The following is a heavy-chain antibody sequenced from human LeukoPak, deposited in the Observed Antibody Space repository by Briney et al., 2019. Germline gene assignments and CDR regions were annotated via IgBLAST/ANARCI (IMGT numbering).Heavy chain of an antibody. V-gene: IGHV3-30*04. CDR1: GFTFSSYA. Sequence: GGSLRLSCAASGFTFSSYAMHWVRQAPGKGLEWVAVISYDKSHKYYADSVKGRFTISRDNSKNTLYLQMNSLRAEDTAVYYCARDTISFQIGKATIPLAYWGQGTLVTVSS. D-gene: IGHD5-24*01. CDR2: ISYDKSHK. CDR3: ARDTISFQIGKATIPLAY. J-gene: IGHJ4*02.